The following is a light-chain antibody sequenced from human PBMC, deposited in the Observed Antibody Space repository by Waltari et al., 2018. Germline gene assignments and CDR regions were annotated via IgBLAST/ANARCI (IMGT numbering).Light chain of an antibody. V-gene: IGKV4-1*01. J-gene: IGKJ4*01. CDR2: WAS. CDR1: QSVLYSSNDLNY. CDR3: QEFYSPSHT. Sequence: DIVMTQSPDSLAVSLGERATINCKSSQSVLYSSNDLNYLAWYQQRPGQPPKLLFNWASTRQSGVPDRFSGSGSGTDFTLTISSLQAEDVATYYCQEFYSPSHTFGGGTRVEIK.